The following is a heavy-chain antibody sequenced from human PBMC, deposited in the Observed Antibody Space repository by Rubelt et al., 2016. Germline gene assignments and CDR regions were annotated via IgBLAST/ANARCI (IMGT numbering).Heavy chain of an antibody. V-gene: IGHV1-18*01. CDR3: ASMYSSSWYRGWFDP. J-gene: IGHJ5*02. Sequence: QVQLVQSGAEVKKPGASVKVSCKASGYTFTSYGISWVRQAPGQGLEWMGWISAYNGNTNYAQKRQGRGTMNTDTSTSTAYRGLRSLRSDDTAVDYCASMYSSSWYRGWFDPWGQGTLVTVSS. CDR1: GYTFTSYG. D-gene: IGHD6-13*01. CDR2: ISAYNGNT.